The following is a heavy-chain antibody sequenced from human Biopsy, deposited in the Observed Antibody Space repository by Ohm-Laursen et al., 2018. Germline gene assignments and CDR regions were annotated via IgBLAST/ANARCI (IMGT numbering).Heavy chain of an antibody. CDR2: IFYSGTT. CDR1: GASVNTFAFY. V-gene: IGHV4-61*08. Sequence: SETLSLTCTVSGASVNTFAFYWAWIRQPPGKGLEWIGYIFYSGTTKYNPSLQRRVRLSLDTANNQFSLTLRSVSAADTATYYCARAYYYGAGSFYSPWMEVWGQGTTVTVSS. D-gene: IGHD3-10*01. CDR3: ARAYYYGAGSFYSPWMEV. J-gene: IGHJ6*02.